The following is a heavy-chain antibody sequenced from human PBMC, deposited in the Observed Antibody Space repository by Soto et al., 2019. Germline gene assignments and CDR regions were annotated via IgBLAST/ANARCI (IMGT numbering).Heavy chain of an antibody. J-gene: IGHJ4*02. CDR1: GDSINNYY. Sequence: SETLSLTCTVSGDSINNYYWNWIRQPPGKGLEWIGYVYYSGSTKYNPSLKSRITMSVDTSNNQFSLKLSSVTAADTAVYYCARHRYCGYDYGRFDYWGQGTLVTVSS. V-gene: IGHV4-59*08. CDR2: VYYSGST. CDR3: ARHRYCGYDYGRFDY. D-gene: IGHD5-12*01.